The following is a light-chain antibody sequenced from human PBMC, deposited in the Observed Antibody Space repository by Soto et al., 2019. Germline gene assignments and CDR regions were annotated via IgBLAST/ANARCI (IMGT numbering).Light chain of an antibody. J-gene: IGKJ1*01. Sequence: EIVLTQSPATLSLSPGERATLSCRASQSVSSSYLAWYQQKPGQAPRLLIHGATTRATGIPARFSGSGSGTEFTLTISRLEPEDFAVYYCQQYGSPPPITFGQGTKVDI. CDR3: QQYGSPPPIT. V-gene: IGKV3-20*01. CDR2: GAT. CDR1: QSVSSSY.